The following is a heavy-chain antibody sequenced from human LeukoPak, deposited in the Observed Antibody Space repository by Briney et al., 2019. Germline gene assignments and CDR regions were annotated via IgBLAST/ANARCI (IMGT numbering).Heavy chain of an antibody. V-gene: IGHV1-69*05. CDR1: GYTFTSYA. CDR3: ARDQGGKGGRNYYYYMDV. D-gene: IGHD4-23*01. J-gene: IGHJ6*03. Sequence: ASVKVSCKASGYTFTSYAISWVRQAPGQGLEWMGRIIPIFGTANYAQKFQGRVTITTDESTSTAYMELSSLRSEDTAVYYCARDQGGKGGRNYYYYMDVWGKGTTVTVSS. CDR2: IIPIFGTA.